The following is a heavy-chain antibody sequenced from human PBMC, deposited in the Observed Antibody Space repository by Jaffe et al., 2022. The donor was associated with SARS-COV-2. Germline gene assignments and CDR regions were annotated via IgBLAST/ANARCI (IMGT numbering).Heavy chain of an antibody. D-gene: IGHD5-12*01. CDR1: GFTFRTYS. Sequence: EVQLVESGGGLVQPGGSLRLSCAASGFTFRTYSMHWVRQAPGKGLEWVSYITSDSSVKSYADSVKGRFTISRDNAKTLLYLQMSSLRDEDTAVYYCATPSGFSGYGSEYWGQGTLVTVSS. J-gene: IGHJ4*02. V-gene: IGHV3-48*02. CDR2: ITSDSSVK. CDR3: ATPSGFSGYGSEY.